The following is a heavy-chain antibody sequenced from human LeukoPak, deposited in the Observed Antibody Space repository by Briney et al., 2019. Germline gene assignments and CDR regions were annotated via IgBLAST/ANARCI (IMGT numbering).Heavy chain of an antibody. CDR2: ISGSSGST. CDR1: GFTFSSYA. Sequence: PGASLRLSCAASGFTFSSYAMSWVRQAPGKGLEWVSAISGSSGSTYYADSVKGRFTISRDNSKNTLYLQMNSLRAEDTAVYYCAKVLGVPAAYLDYWGQGTLVTVSS. CDR3: AKVLGVPAAYLDY. V-gene: IGHV3-23*01. D-gene: IGHD2-2*01. J-gene: IGHJ4*02.